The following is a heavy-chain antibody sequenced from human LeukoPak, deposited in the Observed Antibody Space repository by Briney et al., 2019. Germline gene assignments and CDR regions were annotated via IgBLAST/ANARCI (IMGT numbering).Heavy chain of an antibody. D-gene: IGHD1-26*01. CDR1: GYTFTGCY. CDR2: INPNSGGT. V-gene: IGHV1-2*02. J-gene: IGHJ4*02. Sequence: GASVKVSCKASGYTFTGCYMHWVRQAPGQGLEWMGWINPNSGGTNYAQKFQGRVTMTRDTSISTAYMELSRLRSDDTAVYYCARVGVRGGSYLGYWGQGTLVTVSS. CDR3: ARVGVRGGSYLGY.